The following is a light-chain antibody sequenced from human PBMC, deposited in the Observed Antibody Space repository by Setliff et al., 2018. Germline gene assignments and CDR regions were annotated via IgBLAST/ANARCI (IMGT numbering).Light chain of an antibody. CDR2: EVS. J-gene: IGLJ1*01. V-gene: IGLV2-14*01. CDR3: TSYTASSTSIYV. Sequence: QSVLTQPASVSGSPGQSITISCIGSSSDIGDYNYVSWYQHHPGKAPKLMIHEVSSRPSGISDRFSGSKSGNAASLTISGLQAEDEADYYCTSYTASSTSIYVFGTGTKVTVL. CDR1: SSDIGDYNY.